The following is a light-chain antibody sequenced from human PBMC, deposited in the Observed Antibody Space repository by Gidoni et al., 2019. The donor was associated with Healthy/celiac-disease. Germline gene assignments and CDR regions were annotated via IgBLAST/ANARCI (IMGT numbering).Light chain of an antibody. CDR1: SSNIGSNY. CDR2: RNN. CDR3: AAWDDSLSGWV. V-gene: IGLV1-47*01. J-gene: IGLJ3*02. Sequence: ISCSGSSSNIGSNYVYWYQQLPGTAPKLLIYRNNQRPSGVPDRFSGSKSGTSASLAISGLRSEDEADYYCAAWDDSLSGWVFGGGTKLTVL.